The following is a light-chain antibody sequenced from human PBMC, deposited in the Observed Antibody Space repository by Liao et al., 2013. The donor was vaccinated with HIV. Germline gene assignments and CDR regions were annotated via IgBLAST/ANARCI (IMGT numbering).Light chain of an antibody. J-gene: IGLJ2*01. Sequence: SYVLTQPPSVSVAPGKTARITCGGNNIGSKSVHWYQQKPGQAPVLVIYYDSDRPSGIPERFSGSNSGNTATLTISGTQAMDEADYYCQAWDTSTVGFGRRD. CDR1: NIGSKS. CDR2: YDS. CDR3: QAWDTSTVG. V-gene: IGLV3-21*01.